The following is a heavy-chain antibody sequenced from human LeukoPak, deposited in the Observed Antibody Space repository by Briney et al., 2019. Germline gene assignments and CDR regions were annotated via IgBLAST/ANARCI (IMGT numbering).Heavy chain of an antibody. CDR1: GFTFSSYW. Sequence: PGGSLRLSCAASGFTFSSYWMSWVRQAPGKGLEWVANIKQDGSEKYYVDSVKGRFTISRDNAKNSLYLQMNSLRAEDTAVYYCAKDIVVVPALHDAFDIWGQGTMVTVSS. V-gene: IGHV3-7*01. J-gene: IGHJ3*02. CDR2: IKQDGSEK. D-gene: IGHD2-2*01. CDR3: AKDIVVVPALHDAFDI.